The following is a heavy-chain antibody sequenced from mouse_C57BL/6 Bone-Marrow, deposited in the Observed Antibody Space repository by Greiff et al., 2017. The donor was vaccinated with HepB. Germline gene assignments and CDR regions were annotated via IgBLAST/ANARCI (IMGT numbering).Heavy chain of an antibody. CDR3: ARITTEEGFAY. CDR1: GYTFTSYG. CDR2: IYPRSGNT. D-gene: IGHD1-1*01. V-gene: IGHV1-81*01. J-gene: IGHJ3*01. Sequence: VQVVESGAELARPGASVKLSCKASGYTFTSYGISWVKQSTGQGLEWIGEIYPRSGNTYYNEKFKGKATLTADKSSSTAYMELRSLTSEDSAVYFCARITTEEGFAYWGQGTLVTVSA.